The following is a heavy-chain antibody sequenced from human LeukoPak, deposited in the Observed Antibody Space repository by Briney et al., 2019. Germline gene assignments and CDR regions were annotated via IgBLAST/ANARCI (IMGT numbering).Heavy chain of an antibody. V-gene: IGHV3-30*03. D-gene: IGHD1-26*01. CDR2: ISYDGSNK. CDR1: GFTFSSYG. Sequence: QAGGSLRLSCAASGFTFSSYGMHWVRQAPGKGLEWVAVISYDGSNKYYADSVKGRFIISRDNSKNTLYLQMNSLRRDDTAVYYCRLGTTRGEYFQHWGQGTLVTVSS. CDR3: RLGTTRGEYFQH. J-gene: IGHJ1*01.